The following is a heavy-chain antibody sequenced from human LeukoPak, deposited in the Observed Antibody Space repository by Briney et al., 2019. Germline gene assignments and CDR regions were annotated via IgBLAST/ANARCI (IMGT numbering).Heavy chain of an antibody. Sequence: PGGSLRLSCAASGFTFSSYAMHWVRQAPGKGLEWVAVISFDGSNKFYAHSVRGRFSVSRDNSKNTLYLEMNSLRVEDTAVYFCARPNYGPHWGYFDDWGQGTLVTVSS. V-gene: IGHV3-30*04. J-gene: IGHJ4*02. CDR1: GFTFSSYA. CDR2: ISFDGSNK. CDR3: ARPNYGPHWGYFDD. D-gene: IGHD4-17*01.